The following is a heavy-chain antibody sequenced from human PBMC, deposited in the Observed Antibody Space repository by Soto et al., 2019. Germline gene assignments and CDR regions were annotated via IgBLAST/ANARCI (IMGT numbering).Heavy chain of an antibody. J-gene: IGHJ4*02. V-gene: IGHV3-9*01. CDR1: GFTFDDYA. D-gene: IGHD5-12*01. CDR3: AKDMGYDLSPLGYFDY. CDR2: ISWNSGSI. Sequence: LRLSCAASGFTFDDYAMHWVRQAPGKGLEWVSGISWNSGSIGYADSVKGRFTISRDNAKNSLYLQMNSLRSEDTALYYCAKDMGYDLSPLGYFDYWGQGTLVTVSS.